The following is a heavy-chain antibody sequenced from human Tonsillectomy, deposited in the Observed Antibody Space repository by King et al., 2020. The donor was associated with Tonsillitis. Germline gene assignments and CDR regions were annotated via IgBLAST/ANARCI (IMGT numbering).Heavy chain of an antibody. D-gene: IGHD3-22*01. CDR1: GGSISHKY. Sequence: QLQESGPRLLKPSETLSLTCTVSGGSISHKYWSWVRQPAGEGPQWIGRIYSDGAAKYNPSLKSRVTMSINTSKNQFSLTLTSVTAADTAVYYCARDPAHYDATSPPPWGRGILVTVSS. V-gene: IGHV4-4*07. J-gene: IGHJ5*02. CDR3: ARDPAHYDATSPPP. CDR2: IYSDGAA.